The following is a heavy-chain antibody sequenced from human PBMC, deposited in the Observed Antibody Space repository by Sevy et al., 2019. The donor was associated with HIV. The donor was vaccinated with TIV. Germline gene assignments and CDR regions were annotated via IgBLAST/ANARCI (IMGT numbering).Heavy chain of an antibody. V-gene: IGHV1-69*10. CDR1: GGSLSKYG. CDR3: ASVRPCGGDCYFFDS. CDR2: IIPRPGLA. Sequence: ASVKVSCMASGGSLSKYGMNWVRQAPGQGLEWMGGIIPRPGLANYAQKFRDRVTITADESRSTMYMDMRRLRSEDTATYYCASVRPCGGDCYFFDSWGQGTLLTVSS. J-gene: IGHJ4*02. D-gene: IGHD2-21*02.